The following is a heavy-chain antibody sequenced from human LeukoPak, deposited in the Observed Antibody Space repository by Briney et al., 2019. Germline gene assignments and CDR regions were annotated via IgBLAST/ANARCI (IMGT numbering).Heavy chain of an antibody. CDR1: GGSISSYY. D-gene: IGHD3-3*01. Sequence: SETLSLTCTVSGGSISSYYWSWIRQPPGKGLEWIGYIYYSGSTNYNPSLKSRVTISVDTSKNQFSLKLSSVTAADTAVYYCARPDFWSGYFHWFDPWGQGTLVTVSS. V-gene: IGHV4-59*01. J-gene: IGHJ5*02. CDR2: IYYSGST. CDR3: ARPDFWSGYFHWFDP.